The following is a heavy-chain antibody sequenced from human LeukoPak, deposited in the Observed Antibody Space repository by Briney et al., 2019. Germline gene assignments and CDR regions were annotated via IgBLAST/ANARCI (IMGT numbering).Heavy chain of an antibody. CDR2: IYSGGTT. CDR3: TRRTYVGQQLVRDY. Sequence: GSLRLSCAASGFTVSSNYMSWVRQAPGKGLEWVSVIYSGGTTYYADSVKGRFTISRDNSKNTLYLQMNSLRAEDTAVYYCTRRTYVGQQLVRDYWGQGTLVTVSS. D-gene: IGHD6-13*01. V-gene: IGHV3-53*01. CDR1: GFTVSSNY. J-gene: IGHJ4*02.